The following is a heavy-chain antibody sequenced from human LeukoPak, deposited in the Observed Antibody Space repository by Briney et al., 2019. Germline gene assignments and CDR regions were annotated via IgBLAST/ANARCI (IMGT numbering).Heavy chain of an antibody. Sequence: GGSLTLSCAASGFTFSTYEMNWVRRAPGKGLEWVSYISGSATTIYYADSVKGRFTISRDNAKNSLYLQMNSLRADDSAVYYCARGVDYWGQGTLVTVSS. V-gene: IGHV3-48*03. CDR2: ISGSATTI. J-gene: IGHJ4*02. CDR3: ARGVDY. CDR1: GFTFSTYE.